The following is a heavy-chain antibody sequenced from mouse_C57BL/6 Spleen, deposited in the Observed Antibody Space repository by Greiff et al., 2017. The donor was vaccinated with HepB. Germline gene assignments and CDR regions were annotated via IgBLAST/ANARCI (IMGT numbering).Heavy chain of an antibody. CDR3: ARGLGPYAMDY. D-gene: IGHD4-1*01. V-gene: IGHV1-39*01. CDR1: GYAFTDYY. Sequence: EVQLQQSGPELVKPGASVKISCKASGYAFTDYYMNWVKQSNGKSLEWIGVINPNYGTTSYNQKFKGKATLTVDQSSSTDYMKLNSLTSEDSAGYYCARGLGPYAMDYWGQGTSVTVSS. CDR2: INPNYGTT. J-gene: IGHJ4*01.